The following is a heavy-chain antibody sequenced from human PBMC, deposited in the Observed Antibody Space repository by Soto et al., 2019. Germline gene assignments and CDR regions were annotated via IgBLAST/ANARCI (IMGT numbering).Heavy chain of an antibody. CDR2: VDDRGST. D-gene: IGHD1-7*01. CDR3: ARYEYGNSLYGVDA. CDR1: GESFSGYY. V-gene: IGHV4-34*02. Sequence: QVHLQQRGAGLLKPSETLSLNCVVSGESFSGYYWSWIRQTPGLGLEWIGEVDDRGSTTYNPSLKNRASISIDSSKNLSSLELPSVTAAATALYFCARYEYGNSLYGVDAWGQGTRVTVSS. J-gene: IGHJ6*02.